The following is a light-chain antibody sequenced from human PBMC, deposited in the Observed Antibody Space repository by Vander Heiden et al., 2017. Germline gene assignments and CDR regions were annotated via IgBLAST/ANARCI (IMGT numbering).Light chain of an antibody. J-gene: IGLJ2*01. V-gene: IGLV7-46*01. CDR3: LLSYSGARV. CDR2: DTR. CDR1: TGAVTSGHY. Sequence: QAVVTQDPSLTVSPGGTVTPTCGSSTGAVTSGHYPYWFQQKPGQAPRTLIYDTRNKHPWTPARISGSLLGGKAALTLSGAQPEDEAEYYCLLSYSGARVFGGGTKLTVL.